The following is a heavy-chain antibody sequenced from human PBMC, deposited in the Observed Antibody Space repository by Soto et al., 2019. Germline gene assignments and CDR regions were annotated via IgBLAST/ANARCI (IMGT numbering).Heavy chain of an antibody. CDR3: ARVFTVTTYWFDP. Sequence: SETLSLTCAVYGGSFSGYYWSWIRQPPGKGLEWIGEINHSGSTNYNPSLKSRVTISVDTSKNQFSLKLSSVTAADTAVYYCARVFTVTTYWFDPWGQGTLVTVSS. CDR2: INHSGST. J-gene: IGHJ5*02. CDR1: GGSFSGYY. V-gene: IGHV4-34*01. D-gene: IGHD4-17*01.